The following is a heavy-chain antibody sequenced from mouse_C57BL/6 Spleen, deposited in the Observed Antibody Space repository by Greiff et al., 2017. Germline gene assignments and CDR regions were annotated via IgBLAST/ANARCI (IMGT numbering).Heavy chain of an antibody. Sequence: EVQRVESGGDLVKPGGSLKLSCAASGFTFSSYGMSWVRQTPDKRLEWVATISSGGSYTYYPDSVKGRFTISRDNAKNTLYLQMSSLKSEDTAMYYCARLDSNYTWFAYWGQGTLVTVSA. CDR1: GFTFSSYG. V-gene: IGHV5-6*01. CDR3: ARLDSNYTWFAY. J-gene: IGHJ3*01. CDR2: ISSGGSYT. D-gene: IGHD2-5*01.